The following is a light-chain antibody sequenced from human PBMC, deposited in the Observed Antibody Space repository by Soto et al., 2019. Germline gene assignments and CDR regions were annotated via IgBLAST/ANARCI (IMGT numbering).Light chain of an antibody. Sequence: DIQMTQSPSSLSASIGDRVTITCRASQSISSYLNWYQQKPGKAPKLLIYGASSLQSGVPSRFSGSDSGTEFTLTIASLQPDDFATYYCQQYSRFPWTFGQGTKVDIK. V-gene: IGKV1-39*01. CDR3: QQYSRFPWT. CDR1: QSISSY. J-gene: IGKJ1*01. CDR2: GAS.